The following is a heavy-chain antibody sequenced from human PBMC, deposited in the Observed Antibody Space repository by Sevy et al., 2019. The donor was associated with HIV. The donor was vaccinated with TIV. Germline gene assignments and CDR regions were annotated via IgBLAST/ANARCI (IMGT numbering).Heavy chain of an antibody. V-gene: IGHV3-48*03. D-gene: IGHD3-22*01. Sequence: GGSLRLSCAASGFTFSAHELNWVRQAPGKGLEWVAHISGIGCAIHYADSVKGRFTVSRDNAKNSLYLQMNSLRAEDTAIYYCASGNDSSGYYSNFDYWGQGTLVTVSS. J-gene: IGHJ4*02. CDR2: ISGIGCAI. CDR1: GFTFSAHE. CDR3: ASGNDSSGYYSNFDY.